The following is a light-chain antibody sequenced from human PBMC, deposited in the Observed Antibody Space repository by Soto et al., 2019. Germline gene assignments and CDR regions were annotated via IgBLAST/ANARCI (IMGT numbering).Light chain of an antibody. CDR2: DAS. Sequence: EIVLTQSPATLSLSPGERATLSCRASQSVSTYFAWYQQKPGQAPRLLIYDASTRATGIPARFSGSGSGTDCTLNISLLEPEGFAVYYCQQRSNCPPWTFGQGTMVEIK. J-gene: IGKJ1*01. V-gene: IGKV3-11*01. CDR1: QSVSTY. CDR3: QQRSNCPPWT.